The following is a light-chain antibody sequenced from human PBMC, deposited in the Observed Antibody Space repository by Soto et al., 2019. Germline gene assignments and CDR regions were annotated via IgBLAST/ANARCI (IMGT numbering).Light chain of an antibody. CDR1: QSVNNNY. CDR2: GAS. V-gene: IGKV3-20*01. Sequence: EIVLTQSPGTLSLSPGERATLSCRASQSVNNNYLAWFQQKPGQAPRLLMYGASRRATGIPDRFSGSGSGTDFTLTITRLEPEDFAVYYCQQYASSRTFGQGTKVDIK. CDR3: QQYASSRT. J-gene: IGKJ1*01.